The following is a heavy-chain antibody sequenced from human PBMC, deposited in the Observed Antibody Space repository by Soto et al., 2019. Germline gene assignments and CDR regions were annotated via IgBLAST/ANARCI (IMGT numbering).Heavy chain of an antibody. Sequence: GGSLRLSCAASGFTFDDYAMHWVRQAPGKGLEWVSGISWNSGSIGYADSVKGRFTISRDNAKNSLYLQMNSLRAEDTALYHCAKGQCSSTSCSQDYWGQGTLVTVSS. J-gene: IGHJ4*02. V-gene: IGHV3-9*01. CDR1: GFTFDDYA. CDR3: AKGQCSSTSCSQDY. CDR2: ISWNSGSI. D-gene: IGHD2-2*01.